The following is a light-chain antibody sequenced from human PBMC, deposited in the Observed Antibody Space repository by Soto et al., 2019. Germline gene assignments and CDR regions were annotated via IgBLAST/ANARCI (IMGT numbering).Light chain of an antibody. V-gene: IGKV3-20*01. J-gene: IGKJ1*01. CDR3: QQYGSSPCT. CDR1: QSVSSSY. Sequence: EIVLTQSPGTLSLSPGERATLSCRASQSVSSSYLAWYQQKPGQAPRLLIYGASSRATGIADRFSGSGSGTDFTLTISSLEPEDFAVYYCQQYGSSPCTFGQGTKVEIK. CDR2: GAS.